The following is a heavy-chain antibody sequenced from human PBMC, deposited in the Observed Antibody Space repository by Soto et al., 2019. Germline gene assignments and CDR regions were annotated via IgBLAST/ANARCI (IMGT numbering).Heavy chain of an antibody. J-gene: IGHJ6*02. D-gene: IGHD1-7*01. CDR3: ASSSRRRITGTTGSDYYYYGMDV. Sequence: SVKVSCKASGGTFSSYAISWVRQAPGQGLEWMGGIIPIFGTANYAQKFQGRVTITADESTSTAYMELSSLRSEDTAVYYCASSSRRRITGTTGSDYYYYGMDVWGQGTTVTVSS. CDR2: IIPIFGTA. CDR1: GGTFSSYA. V-gene: IGHV1-69*13.